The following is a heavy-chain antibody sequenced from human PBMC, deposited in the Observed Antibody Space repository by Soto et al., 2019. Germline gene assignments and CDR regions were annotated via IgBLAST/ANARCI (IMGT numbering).Heavy chain of an antibody. Sequence: QITLKESGPTLVKPTQTLTLTCTFSGFSLSTSGVGVGWIRQPPGKALEWLALIYWDDDKRYSPSLKSRLTITKETSKNPVVLTMTNMDPVDTATYYCAHRRRSSRGYYYYGMDVWGQGTTVTVSS. CDR3: AHRRRSSRGYYYYGMDV. D-gene: IGHD6-13*01. CDR1: GFSLSTSGVG. CDR2: IYWDDDK. V-gene: IGHV2-5*02. J-gene: IGHJ6*02.